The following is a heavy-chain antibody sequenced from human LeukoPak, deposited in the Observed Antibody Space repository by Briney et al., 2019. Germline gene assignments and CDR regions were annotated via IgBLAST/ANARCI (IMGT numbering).Heavy chain of an antibody. J-gene: IGHJ6*03. V-gene: IGHV4-59*01. CDR1: GGSISSYY. D-gene: IGHD2-2*01. CDR3: ARAGGYCSTTSCPFNYFYYYMDV. CDR2: IYYSGST. Sequence: SETLSLTCTVSGGSISSYYWSWIRQPPGKGQEWIGYIYYSGSTNYNPSLKSRVTISVDTSKNQFSLKLSSVTAADTAVYYCARAGGYCSTTSCPFNYFYYYMDVWGKGTTVTVSS.